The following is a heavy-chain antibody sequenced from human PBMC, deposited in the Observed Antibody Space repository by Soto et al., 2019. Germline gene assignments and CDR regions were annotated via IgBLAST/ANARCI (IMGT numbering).Heavy chain of an antibody. D-gene: IGHD1-1*01. CDR1: GFTFSSYG. CDR3: ARDLETDAFDI. Sequence: QVQLVESGGGVVQPGRSLRLSCAASGFTFSSYGMHWVRQAPGKGLEWVAVIWYDGSNKYYADSVKGRFTISRDNSKNTLYLQMNSLRAEDTAVYYCARDLETDAFDIWGQRTMVTVSS. J-gene: IGHJ3*02. CDR2: IWYDGSNK. V-gene: IGHV3-33*01.